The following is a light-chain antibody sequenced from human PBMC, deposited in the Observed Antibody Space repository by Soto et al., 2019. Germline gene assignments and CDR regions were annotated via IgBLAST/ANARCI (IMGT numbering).Light chain of an antibody. V-gene: IGKV3-11*01. CDR1: QSVSTY. Sequence: EIVLTQSPATLSLSPGQRATLSCRASQSVSTYLAWYQQKPGQAPRLLIYDASTWATGIPARFSGSGSGTDFTLTISSLEPEDFAVYYCQQRSNWPPTWTFGQGKKVEIK. J-gene: IGKJ1*01. CDR2: DAS. CDR3: QQRSNWPPTWT.